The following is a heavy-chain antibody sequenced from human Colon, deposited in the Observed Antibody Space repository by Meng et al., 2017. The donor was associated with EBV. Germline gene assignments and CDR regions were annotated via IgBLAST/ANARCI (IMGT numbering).Heavy chain of an antibody. Sequence: VLSFGSGGGLGKPWGSLRLSCATSGFSVSTTWMNWVRQVPGKGLEWVGRIRSETVGGTPEYAAPVKGRFIISRDDAKNTLSLQMNSLKTEDTAVYHCCTEVIEGVDFWGRGTLVTVSS. CDR1: GFSVSTTW. J-gene: IGHJ4*02. D-gene: IGHD2-21*01. CDR3: CTEVIEGVDF. CDR2: IRSETVGGTP. V-gene: IGHV3-15*01.